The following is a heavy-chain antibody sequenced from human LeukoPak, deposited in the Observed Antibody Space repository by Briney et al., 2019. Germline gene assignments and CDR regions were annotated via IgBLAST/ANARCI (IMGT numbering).Heavy chain of an antibody. CDR1: GCSISSSRHY. Sequence: SETLSLTCTVSGCSISSSRHYWGWIRQPPGKGLEGIGNILYSGSTNYNPSRKSRVTISVDTSKNQFSLKMSSVTAADTADYYCVRRVAGSGYRDSWGQGTLVTVSS. CDR2: ILYSGST. D-gene: IGHD3-22*01. CDR3: VRRVAGSGYRDS. V-gene: IGHV4-39*01. J-gene: IGHJ4*02.